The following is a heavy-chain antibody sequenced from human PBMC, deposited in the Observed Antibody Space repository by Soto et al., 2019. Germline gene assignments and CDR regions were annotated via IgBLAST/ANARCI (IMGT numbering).Heavy chain of an antibody. CDR3: ARGHSTDCSNGVCSFFYNHEMDV. J-gene: IGHJ6*02. CDR1: GYSFTDYH. Sequence: ASVKVSWKASGYSFTDYHIHWVRQAPGQGLEWLGRINPKSGGTSTAQKFQGWVTMTRNRSISTVYMELTRLRSDDTAVYFCARGHSTDCSNGVCSFFYNHEMDVWGQGTTVTVSS. D-gene: IGHD2-8*01. CDR2: INPKSGGT. V-gene: IGHV1-2*04.